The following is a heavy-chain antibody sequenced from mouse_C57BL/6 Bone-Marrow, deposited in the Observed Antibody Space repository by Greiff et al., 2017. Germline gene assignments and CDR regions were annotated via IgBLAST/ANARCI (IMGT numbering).Heavy chain of an antibody. J-gene: IGHJ4*01. CDR2: LYPGDGDT. CDR3: ARRLDYYGSTYSLDY. V-gene: IGHV1-82*01. CDR1: GYAFSSSW. Sequence: VQLQQSGPELVKPGASVKISCKASGYAFSSSWMNWVKQRPGKGLEWIGRLYPGDGDTHYNGKFKGKATLTADNSSSTAYMQLSSLTSEDSAVYFCARRLDYYGSTYSLDYRGQGTSGTGST. D-gene: IGHD1-1*01.